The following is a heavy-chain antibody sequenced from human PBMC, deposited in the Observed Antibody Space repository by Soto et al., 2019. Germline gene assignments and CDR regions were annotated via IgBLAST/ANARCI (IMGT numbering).Heavy chain of an antibody. CDR2: ISGSGGST. CDR1: GFTFSSYA. V-gene: IGHV3-23*01. Sequence: EVQLLESGGALVQPGGSLRLSCAASGFTFSSYAMSWVRQAPGTGLEWVSAISGSGGSTYYADSVLGRFTISRDNSKNSLYLQMNTLRAEDTAVYYCASPPSLVIADRLWAPCDYWGQGTLVTVAS. J-gene: IGHJ4*02. CDR3: ASPPSLVIADRLWAPCDY. D-gene: IGHD6-6*01.